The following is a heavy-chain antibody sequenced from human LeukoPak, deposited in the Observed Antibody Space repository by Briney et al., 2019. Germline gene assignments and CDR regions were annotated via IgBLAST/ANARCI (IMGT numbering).Heavy chain of an antibody. J-gene: IGHJ4*02. D-gene: IGHD3-10*01. V-gene: IGHV4-31*03. CDR3: ASSMVRGVIVGPPDY. CDR2: IYYSGST. CDR1: GGSISSGGYY. Sequence: SETLSLTCTVSGGSISSGGYYWSWIRQHPGKGLEWIGYIYYSGSTYYNPSLKSRVTISVDTSKNQFSLKLSSVTAADTAVYYCASSMVRGVIVGPPDYWGQGTLVTVSS.